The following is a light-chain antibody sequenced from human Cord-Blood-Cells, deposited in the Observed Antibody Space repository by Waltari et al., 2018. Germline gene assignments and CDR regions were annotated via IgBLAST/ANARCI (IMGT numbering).Light chain of an antibody. CDR3: QQSYSTPYT. V-gene: IGKV1-39*01. J-gene: IGKJ2*01. CDR2: TAS. CDR1: QSISSY. Sequence: DIQMTQSPSSLYASVGDRVTITCRASQSISSYLNWYQQKPGKAPKLLIYTASSLQSGVPSRFSGSGSGTDFTLTISSLQPEYFATYYCQQSYSTPYTFGQGTKLEIK.